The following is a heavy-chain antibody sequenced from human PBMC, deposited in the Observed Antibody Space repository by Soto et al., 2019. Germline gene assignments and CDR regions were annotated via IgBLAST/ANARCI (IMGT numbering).Heavy chain of an antibody. CDR1: GFIFSSYA. V-gene: IGHV3-30*18. D-gene: IGHD3-10*01. CDR3: AKVSSARGYYYFAMDV. Sequence: QVQLLESGGGVVQPGRSLRLSCAASGFIFSSYAMHWVRQAPGKGLEWVAVISHGGNEKYYADSVEGRFTISRDNSKNMVYLQMNGLRPEDTAVYYCAKVSSARGYYYFAMDVWAKGPRSPSP. CDR2: ISHGGNEK. J-gene: IGHJ6*02.